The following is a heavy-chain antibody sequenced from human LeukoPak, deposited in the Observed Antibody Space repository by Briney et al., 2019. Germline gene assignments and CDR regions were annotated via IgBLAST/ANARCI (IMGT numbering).Heavy chain of an antibody. CDR3: AREKSPERKTWLQLGAFDV. V-gene: IGHV4-38-2*02. D-gene: IGHD5-24*01. Sequence: SETLSLTCTVSGYTISSGYYWGWIRQPPGEGLEWIGSIYQSGSTYYNPSLKSRGTISVDTSKNQFSLKLTSVTAADTAVYYCAREKSPERKTWLQLGAFDVWGQGTVVTVSS. CDR2: IYQSGST. J-gene: IGHJ3*01. CDR1: GYTISSGYY.